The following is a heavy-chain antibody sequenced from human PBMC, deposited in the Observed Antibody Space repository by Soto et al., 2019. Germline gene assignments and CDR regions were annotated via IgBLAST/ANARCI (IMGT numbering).Heavy chain of an antibody. D-gene: IGHD2-15*01. J-gene: IGHJ4*02. V-gene: IGHV4-30-2*01. Sequence: QLQLQESGSGLVKPSQTLSLTCAVSGGSISSVGYSWSWIRQPPGKDLEWIGYIYHSGSTYYNPSHERRVSLSVVRSMNQFSLKMSSVTAADKAVYYCARGAVVSYKVHLDYWGQGTLVTVSS. CDR1: GGSISSVGYS. CDR3: ARGAVVSYKVHLDY. CDR2: IYHSGST.